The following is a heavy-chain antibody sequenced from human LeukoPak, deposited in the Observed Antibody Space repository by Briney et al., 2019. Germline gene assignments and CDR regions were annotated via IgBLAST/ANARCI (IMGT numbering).Heavy chain of an antibody. V-gene: IGHV1-69*13. Sequence: APVKVSCKASGGTFSSYAISWVRQAPGQGLEWMGGIIPIFGTANYAQKFQGRVTITADESTSTAYMELSSLRSEDTAVYYCARERNWAIDYWGQGTLVTVSS. CDR3: ARERNWAIDY. J-gene: IGHJ4*02. D-gene: IGHD7-27*01. CDR1: GGTFSSYA. CDR2: IIPIFGTA.